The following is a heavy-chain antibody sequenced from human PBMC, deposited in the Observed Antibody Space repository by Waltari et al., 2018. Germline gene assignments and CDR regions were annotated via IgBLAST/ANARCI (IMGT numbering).Heavy chain of an antibody. CDR3: AKDKGWELLRRAFDI. Sequence: QVQLVESGGGVVQPGRSLRLSCAASGFTFSSYGMHWVRQAPGKGLEWVAVISYDGSNKYYADSGKGRLTISRDNSKKTVYLQMNSLRAEDTAVYFCAKDKGWELLRRAFDIWGQGTMVTVSS. J-gene: IGHJ3*02. CDR1: GFTFSSYG. CDR2: ISYDGSNK. V-gene: IGHV3-30*18. D-gene: IGHD1-26*01.